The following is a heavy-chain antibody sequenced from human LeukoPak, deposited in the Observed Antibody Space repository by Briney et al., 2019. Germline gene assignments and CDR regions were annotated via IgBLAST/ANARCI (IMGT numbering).Heavy chain of an antibody. Sequence: GGSLRLSCAASGFTFSSYEMNWVRQAPGKGLEWVSYISSSSSTIYYADSVKGRFTISRDNAKNSLYLQMNSLRAEDTAVYYCARDGLVTATFYYYYYMDVWGKGTTVTVSS. V-gene: IGHV3-48*01. CDR3: ARDGLVTATFYYYYYMDV. CDR1: GFTFSSYE. CDR2: ISSSSSTI. D-gene: IGHD2-21*02. J-gene: IGHJ6*03.